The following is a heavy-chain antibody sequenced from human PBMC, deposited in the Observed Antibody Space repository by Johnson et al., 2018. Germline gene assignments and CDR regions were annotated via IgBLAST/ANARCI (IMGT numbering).Heavy chain of an antibody. J-gene: IGHJ6*03. D-gene: IGHD5-18*01. V-gene: IGHV1-46*01. CDR3: ARDLGDTAMVFVGWYYYYMDV. Sequence: QVQLVESGAEVKKPGASVKVSCKASGYTFTSYYMHWVRQAPGQGLEWMGIINPSGGSTSYAQKFQGRVTMTRDTSTSTVYMELSSLRSEDTAVYYCARDLGDTAMVFVGWYYYYMDVWGKGTTVTVSS. CDR2: INPSGGST. CDR1: GYTFTSYY.